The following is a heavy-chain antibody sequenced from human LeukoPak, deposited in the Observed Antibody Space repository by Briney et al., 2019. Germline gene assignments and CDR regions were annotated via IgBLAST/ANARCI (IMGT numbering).Heavy chain of an antibody. D-gene: IGHD2-8*01. CDR2: IYYSGST. V-gene: IGHV4-59*12. CDR3: ARDLSRPLFMY. Sequence: SEALSLTCTVSGGSISSYYWSWIRQPPGKGLEWIGYIYYSGSTNYNPSLKSRVTISVDTSKNQFSLKLSSVTAADTAVYYCARDLSRPLFMYWGQGTLVTVSS. J-gene: IGHJ4*02. CDR1: GGSISSYY.